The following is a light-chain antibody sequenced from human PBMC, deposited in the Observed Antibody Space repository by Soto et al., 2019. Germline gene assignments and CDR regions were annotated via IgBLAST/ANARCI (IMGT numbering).Light chain of an antibody. J-gene: IGKJ5*01. CDR3: QQPNSYPNT. CDR2: AAS. CDR1: QGISSY. Sequence: IQLTQSPSSLSASVGDRVTSTCRASQGISSYLAWYQQKPGKAPKLLIYAASTLQSGVPSRFSGSGSGTDLTLTISSLQPEDFATYYCQQPNSYPNTFGQGTRLEIK. V-gene: IGKV1-9*01.